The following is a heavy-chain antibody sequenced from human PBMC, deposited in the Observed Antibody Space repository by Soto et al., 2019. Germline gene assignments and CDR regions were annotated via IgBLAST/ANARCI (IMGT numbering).Heavy chain of an antibody. CDR3: ARGQGYYDFWSGYYTRNWFDP. J-gene: IGHJ5*02. D-gene: IGHD3-3*01. CDR1: GYTFTSYG. CDR2: ISAYNGNT. Sequence: ASVKVSCKASGYTFTSYGISWVRQAPGQGLEWMGWISAYNGNTNYAQKLQGRVTMTTDTSTSTAYMELRSLRSDDTAVYYCARGQGYYDFWSGYYTRNWFDPWGQGTLVTVSS. V-gene: IGHV1-18*04.